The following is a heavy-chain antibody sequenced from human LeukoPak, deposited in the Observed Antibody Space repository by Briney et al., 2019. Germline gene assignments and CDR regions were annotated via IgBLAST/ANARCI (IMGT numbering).Heavy chain of an antibody. CDR3: ARAKYDSSGYYWFDP. CDR1: GYTFTSYG. V-gene: IGHV1-18*01. J-gene: IGHJ5*02. Sequence: GPSVKVSCKASGYTFTSYGIGWVRQAPGQGLEWMGWISAYNGYTKYAEKLQGRVTMTTDTSTSTAYMELRSLRSDDTAVYYCARAKYDSSGYYWFDPWGQGTLVTVSS. D-gene: IGHD3-22*01. CDR2: ISAYNGYT.